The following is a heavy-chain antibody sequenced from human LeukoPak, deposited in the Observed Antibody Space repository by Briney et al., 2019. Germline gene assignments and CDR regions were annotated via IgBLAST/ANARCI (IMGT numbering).Heavy chain of an antibody. CDR3: ARDREGANGWFDP. CDR1: GYTFTGYY. Sequence: GASVKVSCKASGYTFTGYYMHWVRQAPGQGLEWMGWINPNSGGTNYAQKFQGRVTMTRDTSISTAYMELSRLRSDDTAVYYCARDREGANGWFDPWGQGTLVTVSS. CDR2: INPNSGGT. D-gene: IGHD1-26*01. V-gene: IGHV1-2*02. J-gene: IGHJ5*02.